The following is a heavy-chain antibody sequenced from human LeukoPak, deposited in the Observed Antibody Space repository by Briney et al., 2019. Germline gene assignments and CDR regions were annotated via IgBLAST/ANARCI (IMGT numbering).Heavy chain of an antibody. V-gene: IGHV4-4*02. J-gene: IGHJ4*02. CDR2: VHLNGRS. Sequence: SEALSLTCDVSGGSISATNWWTWVRQPPGGGLEWIGEVHLNGRSHYSPSLESRVTMSADMSENHISLHLTSVTAADTAVYYCAREGGFYRPLDYTGPGTLVIVSS. CDR3: AREGGFYRPLDY. CDR1: GGSISATNW. D-gene: IGHD2/OR15-2a*01.